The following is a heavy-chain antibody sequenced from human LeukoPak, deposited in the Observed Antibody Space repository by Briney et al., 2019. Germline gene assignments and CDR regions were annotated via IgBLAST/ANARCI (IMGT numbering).Heavy chain of an antibody. V-gene: IGHV3-74*01. CDR1: GFTFSSNW. Sequence: HAGGSLRLSCAGSGFTFSSNWMHWVRQGPGKGLVWVSRINSDGRSTTYADSVMGRFTISRDNAKNTLYLQMNSLRAEDTAVYYCARAADYYDSSGYKTPPGYWGQGTLVTVSS. CDR3: ARAADYYDSSGYKTPPGY. J-gene: IGHJ4*02. CDR2: INSDGRST. D-gene: IGHD3-22*01.